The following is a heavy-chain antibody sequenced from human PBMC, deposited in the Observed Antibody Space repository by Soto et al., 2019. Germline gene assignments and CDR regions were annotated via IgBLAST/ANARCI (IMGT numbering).Heavy chain of an antibody. D-gene: IGHD2-15*01. CDR2: IYYSGST. Sequence: SETLSLTCTVSGGSISSYYWSWSRQPPGKGLEWIGSIYYSGSTYYNPSLKSRVTISVDTSKNQFSLKLSSVTAADTAVYYCARHMESEDIVVVVAATRWFDPWGQGTLVTVSS. V-gene: IGHV4-59*08. CDR3: ARHMESEDIVVVVAATRWFDP. CDR1: GGSISSYY. J-gene: IGHJ5*02.